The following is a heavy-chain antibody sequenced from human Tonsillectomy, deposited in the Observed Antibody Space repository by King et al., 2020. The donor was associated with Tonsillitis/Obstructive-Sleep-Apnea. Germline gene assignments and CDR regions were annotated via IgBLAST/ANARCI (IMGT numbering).Heavy chain of an antibody. J-gene: IGHJ6*02. CDR3: AKSSRGGNYYYAMDV. Sequence: QVKLVESGGGVVQPGRSLRLSCAASGFTFISYGMHWVRQAPGKGLEWVALISYDGTNKYYADSVKGRFTISRDNSKNTLYLQMNSLRPEDTAVYYCAKSSRGGNYYYAMDVWGQGTTVTVSS. V-gene: IGHV3-30*18. CDR2: ISYDGTNK. CDR1: GFTFISYG. D-gene: IGHD3-10*01.